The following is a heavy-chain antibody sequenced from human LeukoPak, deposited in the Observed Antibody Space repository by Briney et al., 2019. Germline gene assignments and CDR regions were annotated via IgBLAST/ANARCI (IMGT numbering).Heavy chain of an antibody. Sequence: GGSLRLSCAASGFTFDDYAMHWVRQAPGKGLEWVSGISWNSGSIGYADSVKGRFTISRDNAKNSLYLQMNSLRAEDAALYYCAKDISLGVLWFGHNAFDIWGQGTMVTVSS. V-gene: IGHV3-9*01. CDR3: AKDISLGVLWFGHNAFDI. J-gene: IGHJ3*02. CDR1: GFTFDDYA. D-gene: IGHD3-10*01. CDR2: ISWNSGSI.